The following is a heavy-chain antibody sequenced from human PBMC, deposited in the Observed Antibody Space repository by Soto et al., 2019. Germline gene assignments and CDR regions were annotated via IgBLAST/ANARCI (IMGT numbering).Heavy chain of an antibody. CDR2: IYYSGST. CDR1: GGSISSGDYY. Sequence: SETLSLTCTVSGGSISSGDYYWSWIRQPPGKGLEWIGYIYYSGSTYYNPSLKSRVTISVDTSKNQFSLQLNSVTPEDTAVYYCARAIGYCTNGVCSKYNWFDPWGQGTLVTVSS. J-gene: IGHJ5*02. CDR3: ARAIGYCTNGVCSKYNWFDP. V-gene: IGHV4-30-4*01. D-gene: IGHD2-8*01.